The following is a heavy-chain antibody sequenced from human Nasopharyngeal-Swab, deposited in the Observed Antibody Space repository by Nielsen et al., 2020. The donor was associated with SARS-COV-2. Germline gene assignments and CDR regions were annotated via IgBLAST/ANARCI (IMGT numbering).Heavy chain of an antibody. V-gene: IGHV1-8*01. CDR1: GYTFTSYD. CDR3: ARGTGALYYGSGSYYLVY. J-gene: IGHJ4*02. CDR2: MNPNSGNT. Sequence: VSVTVSCKASGYTFTSYDINWVRQATGQGLEWMGWMNPNSGNTGYAQKFQGRVTMTRNTSISTAYMELSSLRSEDTAVYYCARGTGALYYGSGSYYLVYWGQGTLVTVSS. D-gene: IGHD3-10*01.